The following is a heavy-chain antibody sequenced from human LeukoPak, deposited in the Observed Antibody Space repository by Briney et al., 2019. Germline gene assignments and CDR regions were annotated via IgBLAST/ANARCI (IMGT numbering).Heavy chain of an antibody. CDR1: GGTFSSYA. CDR3: ASGVDDSSGYRDY. Sequence: GASVKVSCKASGGTFSSYAISWVRQAPGQGLEWMGRIIPILGIANYAQKFQGRVTITADKSTSTAYMELSSLRSEDTAVYYCASGVDDSSGYRDYWGQGTLVTVSS. CDR2: IIPILGIA. V-gene: IGHV1-69*04. J-gene: IGHJ4*02. D-gene: IGHD3-22*01.